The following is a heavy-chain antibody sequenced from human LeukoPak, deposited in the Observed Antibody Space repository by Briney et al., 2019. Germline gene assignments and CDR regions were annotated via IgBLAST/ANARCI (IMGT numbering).Heavy chain of an antibody. D-gene: IGHD1-1*01. J-gene: IGHJ3*02. Sequence: GGSLRLSCAASGFAFSSYAMSWVRQAPGKGLEWVSAISISGASTYYADSVKGRFTISRDNAKNSLYLQMNSLRVEDTAVYYCARSPPLWNGDAFDIWGQGTMVAVSS. V-gene: IGHV3-23*01. CDR1: GFAFSSYA. CDR2: ISISGAST. CDR3: ARSPPLWNGDAFDI.